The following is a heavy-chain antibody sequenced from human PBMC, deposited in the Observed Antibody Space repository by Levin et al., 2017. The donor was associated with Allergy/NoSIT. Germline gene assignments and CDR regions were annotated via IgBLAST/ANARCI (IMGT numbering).Heavy chain of an antibody. CDR1: GFTFSDYY. D-gene: IGHD3-10*01. CDR3: ARGSYYGSGTPPFDFDY. Sequence: TGGSLRLSCAASGFTFSDYYMSWIRQAPGKGLEWVSYISSSGSTIYYADSVKGRFTISRDNAKNSLYLQMNSLRAEDTAVYYCARGSYYGSGTPPFDFDYWGQGTLVTVSS. V-gene: IGHV3-11*01. J-gene: IGHJ4*02. CDR2: ISSSGSTI.